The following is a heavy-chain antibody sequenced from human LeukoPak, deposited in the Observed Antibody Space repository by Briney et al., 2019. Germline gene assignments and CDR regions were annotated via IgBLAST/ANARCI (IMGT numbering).Heavy chain of an antibody. D-gene: IGHD3-16*01. CDR1: GGSISSGGYF. J-gene: IGHJ4*02. CDR2: IYHSGST. Sequence: PSQTLSLTCAVSGGSISSGGYFWSWIRQPPGKGLEWIGYIYHSGSTYYNPSLKSRVTISVDRSKNQFSLKLSSVTAADTAVYYCASWRSHYFDYWGQGTLVTVSS. V-gene: IGHV4-30-2*01. CDR3: ASWRSHYFDY.